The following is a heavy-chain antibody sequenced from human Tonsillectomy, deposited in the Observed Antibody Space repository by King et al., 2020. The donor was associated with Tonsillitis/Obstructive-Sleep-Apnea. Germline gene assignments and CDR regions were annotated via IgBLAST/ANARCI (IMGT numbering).Heavy chain of an antibody. V-gene: IGHV4-59*01. CDR3: ARGSAYWSY. CDR2: IYYSGST. CDR1: GVSINSYY. J-gene: IGHJ4*02. D-gene: IGHD3-10*01. Sequence: QLQESGPGLVKPSETLSLTCTVSGVSINSYYWTWIRQPPRKGLEWIGYIYYSGSTNYNPSLKSRVTMSVDTSKNQFSLKLNSVTSADTAVYYCARGSAYWSYWGQGTLVTVSS.